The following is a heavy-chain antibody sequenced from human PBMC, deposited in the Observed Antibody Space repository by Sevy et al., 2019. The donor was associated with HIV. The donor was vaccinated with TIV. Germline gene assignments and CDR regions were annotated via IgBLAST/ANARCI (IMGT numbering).Heavy chain of an antibody. V-gene: IGHV3-30*14. J-gene: IGHJ5*02. Sequence: GGSLRLSCAASGFRFSDYSMHWVRQAPGKGLEWVAVISYDGRNNKYNVDSVNGRFTISRDNSKNTLFLQMNSLRAEDSAIYYCARDDLVVGGGSNWFETWGQGVLVTVSS. CDR2: ISYDGRNNK. D-gene: IGHD3-10*01. CDR3: ARDDLVVGGGSNWFET. CDR1: GFRFSDYS.